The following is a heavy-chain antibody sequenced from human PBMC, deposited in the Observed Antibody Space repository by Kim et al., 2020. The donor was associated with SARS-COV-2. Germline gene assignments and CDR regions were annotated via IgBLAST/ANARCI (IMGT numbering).Heavy chain of an antibody. CDR2: INHSGST. CDR3: ARGRKFDY. Sequence: SETLSLTCAVYGGSFSGYYWSWIRQPPGKGLEWIGEINHSGSTNYNPSLKSRVTISVDTSKNQFSLKLSSVTAADTAVYYCARGRKFDYWGQGTLVTVSS. V-gene: IGHV4-34*01. CDR1: GGSFSGYY. J-gene: IGHJ4*02.